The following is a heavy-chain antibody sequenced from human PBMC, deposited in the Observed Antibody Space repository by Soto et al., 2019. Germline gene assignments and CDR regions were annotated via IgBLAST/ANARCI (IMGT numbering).Heavy chain of an antibody. CDR1: GGSISSSSYH. CDR3: ARSISVAMDF. CDR2: IYYSGTT. D-gene: IGHD6-19*01. Sequence: QLQLQESGPGLVKPSETLSLTCTVSGGSISSSSYHWGWIRQPPGKGLEWIGSIYYSGTTFYNPSLQCPITPARGTSKAQFPLELSPGARPGPAVYYCARSISVAMDFWGQGTLVTVSS. J-gene: IGHJ4*02. V-gene: IGHV4-39*01.